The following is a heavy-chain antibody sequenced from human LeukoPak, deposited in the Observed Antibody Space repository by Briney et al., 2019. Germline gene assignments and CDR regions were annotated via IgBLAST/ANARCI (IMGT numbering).Heavy chain of an antibody. CDR1: GFTVSSNY. V-gene: IGHV3-53*01. Sequence: GSLRLSCAASGFTVSSNYMNWVRQAPGKGLEWVSVIYSGGSTYYADFVKGRFTISRDNSKNTLYLQMNSLRAEDTAVYYCARANYYDSSGYYSAFDIWGQGTMVTVSS. CDR2: IYSGGST. D-gene: IGHD3-22*01. J-gene: IGHJ3*02. CDR3: ARANYYDSSGYYSAFDI.